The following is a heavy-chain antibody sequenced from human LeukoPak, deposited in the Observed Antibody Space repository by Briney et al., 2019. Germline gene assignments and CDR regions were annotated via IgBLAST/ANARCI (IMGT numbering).Heavy chain of an antibody. CDR2: ISSSSSYI. D-gene: IGHD3-10*01. CDR3: ARESVLLPRIIDY. V-gene: IGHV3-21*01. CDR1: GFTFSSYS. Sequence: NAGGSLRLSCAASGFTFSSYSMNWVRQAPGKGLEWVSSISSSSSYIYYADSVKGRFTISRDNAKNSLYLQMNSLRAEDTAVYYCARESVLLPRIIDYWGQGTLVTVSS. J-gene: IGHJ4*02.